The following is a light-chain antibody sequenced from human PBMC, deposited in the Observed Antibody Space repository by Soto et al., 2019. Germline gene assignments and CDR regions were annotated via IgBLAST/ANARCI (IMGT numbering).Light chain of an antibody. CDR2: EGT. Sequence: QSVLTQPASVSGSPGQSITISCTVTNNLVSWYQQHPGKAPKVVLYEGTKRPSGVSNRFSGSNSGGTASLTISGLQAEDEAHYFYCAYVGARSYVFGPGTKVTVL. J-gene: IGLJ1*01. CDR3: CAYVGARSYV. CDR1: NNL. V-gene: IGLV2-23*01.